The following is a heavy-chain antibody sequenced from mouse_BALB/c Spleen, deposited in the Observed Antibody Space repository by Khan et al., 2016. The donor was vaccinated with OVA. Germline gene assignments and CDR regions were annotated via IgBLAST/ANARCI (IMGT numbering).Heavy chain of an antibody. V-gene: IGHV1S136*01. D-gene: IGHD1-1*01. J-gene: IGHJ3*01. Sequence: EVKLVESGPELVKPGASVKMSCKASGYTFTSYVMHWVKQKPRQGLEWIGYISPNSDGSKYNEKFRGKATLTSDKSSSTAYMELSSLTSEDSAVYYCLGSVFDYGSAYEGFDYWGQGTLVTVSA. CDR2: ISPNSDGS. CDR3: LGSVFDYGSAYEGFDY. CDR1: GYTFTSYV.